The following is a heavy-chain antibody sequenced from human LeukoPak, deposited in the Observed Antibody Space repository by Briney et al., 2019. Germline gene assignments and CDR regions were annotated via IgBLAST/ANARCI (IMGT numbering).Heavy chain of an antibody. D-gene: IGHD3-22*01. J-gene: IGHJ4*02. CDR2: ISSSSSTI. CDR3: ARGWEYYYDSSGYYPLAY. V-gene: IGHV3-48*01. CDR1: GFTFSSYS. Sequence: QTGGSLRLSCAASGFTFSSYSMNWVRQAPGKGLEWVSYISSSSSTIYYADSVKGRFTISRDNAKNSLYLQMNSLRAEDTAVYYCARGWEYYYDSSGYYPLAYWGQGTLVTVSS.